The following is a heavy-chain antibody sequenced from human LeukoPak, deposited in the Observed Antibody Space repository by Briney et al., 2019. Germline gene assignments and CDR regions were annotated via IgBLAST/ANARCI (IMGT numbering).Heavy chain of an antibody. V-gene: IGHV1-69*04. CDR2: IIPILGIA. D-gene: IGHD4-17*01. CDR1: GGTISSYA. CDR3: ARGWIAIDYGEFDP. Sequence: ASVKVSCKASGGTISSYAISWVRQAPGQGLEWMGRIIPILGIANYAQKFQGRVTITADKSTSTAYMELSSLRSEDTAVYYCARGWIAIDYGEFDPWGQGTLVTVSS. J-gene: IGHJ5*02.